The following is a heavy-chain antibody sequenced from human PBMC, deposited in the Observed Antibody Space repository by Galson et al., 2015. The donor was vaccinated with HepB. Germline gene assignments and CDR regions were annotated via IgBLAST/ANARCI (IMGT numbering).Heavy chain of an antibody. V-gene: IGHV3-23*01. D-gene: IGHD1-26*01. J-gene: IGHJ4*02. CDR3: AKQASRGSIYNGCFDF. Sequence: WVRQAPGKGLEWVSGISGSGGSTYYADSVKGRFPISRDNSKSTLYLQMNSLRAEDTAVYYCAKQASRGSIYNGCFDFWGQGTLVTVSS. CDR2: ISGSGGST.